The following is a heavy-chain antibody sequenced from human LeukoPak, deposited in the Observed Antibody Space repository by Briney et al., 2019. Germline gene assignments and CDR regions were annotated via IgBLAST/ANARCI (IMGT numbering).Heavy chain of an antibody. J-gene: IGHJ4*02. CDR3: ATQFLLGIAATDY. D-gene: IGHD6-13*01. CDR1: GYTLTELS. Sequence: ASVKVSCKVSGYTLTELSMHWVRQAPGKGLEWMGGFDPEDGETIYAQKFQGRVTMTEDTSTDTAYMEPSSLRSEDTAVYYCATQFLLGIAATDYWGQGTLVTVSS. V-gene: IGHV1-24*01. CDR2: FDPEDGET.